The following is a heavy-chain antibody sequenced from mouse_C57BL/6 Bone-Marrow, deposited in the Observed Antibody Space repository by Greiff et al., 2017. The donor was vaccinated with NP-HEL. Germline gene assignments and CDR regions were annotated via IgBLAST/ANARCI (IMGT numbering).Heavy chain of an antibody. J-gene: IGHJ4*01. D-gene: IGHD1-1*01. Sequence: VQLQQPGAELVRPGSSVKLSCKASGYTFTSYWMHWVKQRPIQGLEWIGNIDPSDSETHYNQKFKDKATLTVDKSSSTAYMQLSSLTSEDSAVYYCARSWGYGSSYAMDYWGKGTSVTGSS. CDR1: GYTFTSYW. CDR2: IDPSDSET. CDR3: ARSWGYGSSYAMDY. V-gene: IGHV1-52*01.